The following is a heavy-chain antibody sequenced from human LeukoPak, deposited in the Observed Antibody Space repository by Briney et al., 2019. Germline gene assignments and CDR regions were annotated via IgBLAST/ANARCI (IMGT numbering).Heavy chain of an antibody. Sequence: GESLKISCKGSGYSFTSYWIGWVRQMPGKGLEWMGIIYPGDSDTRHSPSFQGQVTISADKSISTAYLQWSSLKASDTAMYYCAGQSAGTYYYDSSGYSPGFDPWGQGTLVTVSS. V-gene: IGHV5-51*01. J-gene: IGHJ5*02. D-gene: IGHD3-22*01. CDR2: IYPGDSDT. CDR3: AGQSAGTYYYDSSGYSPGFDP. CDR1: GYSFTSYW.